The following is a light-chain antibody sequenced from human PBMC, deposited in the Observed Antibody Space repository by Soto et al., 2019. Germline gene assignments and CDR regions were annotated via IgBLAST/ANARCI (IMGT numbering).Light chain of an antibody. V-gene: IGKV3-15*01. Sequence: EIVMTQSPATLSVSPGERAILSCRASQSVSTNLAWFQQKPGQAPRLLIYGASTRASGVPDRFSGSGSGTDFTLKISRVEAEDVGVYYCMQPLQSWTFGQGTKVDIK. CDR2: GAS. CDR3: MQPLQSWT. J-gene: IGKJ1*01. CDR1: QSVSTN.